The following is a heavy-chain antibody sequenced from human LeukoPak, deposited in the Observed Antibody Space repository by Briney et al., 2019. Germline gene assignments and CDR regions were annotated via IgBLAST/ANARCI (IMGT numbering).Heavy chain of an antibody. CDR3: ARGMSGSSPYNWFDP. Sequence: GGSLRLSCAVSGLTFSNYAMSWVRQAPGKGLEWVSVIGGSGVNTYYADSVKGRFTISRDNSKNTLFLQMNSLRAEDSAVYYCARGMSGSSPYNWFDPWGQGTLVTVSS. J-gene: IGHJ5*02. V-gene: IGHV3-23*01. CDR1: GLTFSNYA. D-gene: IGHD1-26*01. CDR2: IGGSGVNT.